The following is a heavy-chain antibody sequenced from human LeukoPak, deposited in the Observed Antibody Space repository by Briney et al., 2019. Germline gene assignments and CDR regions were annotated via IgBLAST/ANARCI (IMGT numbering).Heavy chain of an antibody. Sequence: ASVKVSCKASGYTFTGYYMHWVRQAPGQGLEWMGWVNPDNGNTDYAQRFQGRVTITRNTSIATAYMELSSLRSEDTAVYYCARLNVQLERRRDYYYYYYMDVWGKGTTVTVSS. CDR2: VNPDNGNT. V-gene: IGHV1-8*03. D-gene: IGHD1-1*01. J-gene: IGHJ6*03. CDR1: GYTFTGYY. CDR3: ARLNVQLERRRDYYYYYYMDV.